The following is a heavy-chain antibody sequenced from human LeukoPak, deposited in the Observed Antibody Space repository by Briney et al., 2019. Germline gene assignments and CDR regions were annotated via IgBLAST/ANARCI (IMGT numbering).Heavy chain of an antibody. D-gene: IGHD3-22*01. CDR3: ATAGYYYDSSGYYSLDY. CDR2: VDPEDGET. J-gene: IGHJ4*02. CDR1: GYIFTDYY. Sequence: GATVKISCKASGYIFTDYYMNWVQQAPGKGLEWMGRVDPEDGETIYAEKFQGRVTITADTSTDTAYMELSSLRSEDTAVYYCATAGYYYDSSGYYSLDYWGQGTLVTVSS. V-gene: IGHV1-69-2*01.